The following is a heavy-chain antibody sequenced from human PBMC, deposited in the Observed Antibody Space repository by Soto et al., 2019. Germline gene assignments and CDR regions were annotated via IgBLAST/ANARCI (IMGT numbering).Heavy chain of an antibody. CDR3: AKATYYYDSSGYYPFDY. Sequence: GGSLRLSCAASGFTFSSYAMSWVRQAPGKGLEWVSAISGSGGSTYYADSVKGRFTISRDNSKNTLYLQMNSLRAEDTAVYYCAKATYYYDSSGYYPFDYWGQGTLVTVSS. D-gene: IGHD3-22*01. V-gene: IGHV3-23*01. J-gene: IGHJ4*02. CDR2: ISGSGGST. CDR1: GFTFSSYA.